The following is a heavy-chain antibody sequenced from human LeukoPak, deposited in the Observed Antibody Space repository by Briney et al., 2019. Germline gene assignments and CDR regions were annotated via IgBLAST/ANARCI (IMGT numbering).Heavy chain of an antibody. V-gene: IGHV4-39*07. CDR1: GGSISSSSYY. CDR2: IYYSGST. Sequence: PSETLSLTCTVSGGSISSSSYYWGWIRQPPGKGLEWIGCIYYSGSTYYNPTLKSRVTISVDTSKNQFSLKLSSVTAADAAVYYCARAPSGRGGRAFDIWGQGTMVTVSS. J-gene: IGHJ3*02. D-gene: IGHD1-26*01. CDR3: ARAPSGRGGRAFDI.